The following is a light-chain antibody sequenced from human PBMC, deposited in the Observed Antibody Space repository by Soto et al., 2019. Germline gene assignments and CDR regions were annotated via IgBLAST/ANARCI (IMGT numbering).Light chain of an antibody. CDR3: QQSYSTPIT. CDR1: QGISSY. CDR2: SAS. Sequence: DIQLTQSPSSLSASVGDRVTITCLVSQGISSYLNWYRQKPGKVPKLLIYSASNLQSGVPSRFSGSGSGTDFTLTISSLQPEDFATYYCQQSYSTPITFGQGTDWRL. J-gene: IGKJ5*01. V-gene: IGKV1-39*01.